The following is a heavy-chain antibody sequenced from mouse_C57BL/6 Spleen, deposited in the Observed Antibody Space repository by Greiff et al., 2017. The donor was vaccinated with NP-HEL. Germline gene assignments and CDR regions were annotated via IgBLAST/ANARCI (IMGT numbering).Heavy chain of an antibody. Sequence: QVQLQQPGAELVKPGASVKLSCKASGYTFTSYWMHWVKQRPGQGLEWIGMIHPNSGSTNYNEKFKSKATLTVDKSSSTAYMQLSSLTSEDSAVYYGARERHYDSFAYWGQGTLVTVSA. V-gene: IGHV1-64*01. CDR2: IHPNSGST. J-gene: IGHJ3*01. D-gene: IGHD2-4*01. CDR3: ARERHYDSFAY. CDR1: GYTFTSYW.